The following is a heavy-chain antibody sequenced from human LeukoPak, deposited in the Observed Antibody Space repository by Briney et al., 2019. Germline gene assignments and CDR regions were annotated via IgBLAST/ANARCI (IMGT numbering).Heavy chain of an antibody. D-gene: IGHD3-22*01. V-gene: IGHV4-4*02. J-gene: IGHJ4*02. Sequence: SETLSLTCGVSGGSIYITNYWSWARQAPGKGVEWIGEISHDGTTNHNPSLRSRVAISLDRANNQFSLSLTSVTAADTAVYYCTREDRPFCPFAYWGQGVLVTVSS. CDR1: GGSIYITNY. CDR3: TREDRPFCPFAY. CDR2: ISHDGTT.